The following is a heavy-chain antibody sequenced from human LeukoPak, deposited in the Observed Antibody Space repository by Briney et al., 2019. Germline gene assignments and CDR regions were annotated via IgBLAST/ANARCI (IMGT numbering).Heavy chain of an antibody. CDR1: GFTFSSYS. D-gene: IGHD1-26*01. V-gene: IGHV3-21*01. CDR2: ISSSSSHM. J-gene: IGHJ1*01. CDR3: VRDSGSSYGYYFLH. Sequence: GGSLRLSCAACGFTFSSYSMYWVRQAPGKGLEWVSSISSSSSHMFYADSVKGRFSISRDNANNSLYLQMNSLRAEDTAVYYCVRDSGSSYGYYFLHWGQGTLVTVSS.